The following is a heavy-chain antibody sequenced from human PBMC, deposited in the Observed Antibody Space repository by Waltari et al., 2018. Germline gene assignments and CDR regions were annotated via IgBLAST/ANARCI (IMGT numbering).Heavy chain of an antibody. V-gene: IGHV1-46*01. Sequence: QVQLVQSGAEVTKPGASVKVSCKASGYTFTSYYMHWVRPAPGQGLEWMGIINPSGGSTSYAQKFQGRVTMTRDTSTSTVYMELSSLRSEDTAVYYCARDHNSRGSYPYFDYWGQGTLVTVSS. J-gene: IGHJ4*02. CDR3: ARDHNSRGSYPYFDY. CDR2: INPSGGST. CDR1: GYTFTSYY. D-gene: IGHD1-26*01.